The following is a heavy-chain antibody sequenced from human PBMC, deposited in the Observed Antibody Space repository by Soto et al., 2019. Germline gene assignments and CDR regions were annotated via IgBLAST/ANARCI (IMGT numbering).Heavy chain of an antibody. V-gene: IGHV4-30-4*01. CDR3: ARVVGFWSGYYYYGMDV. CDR2: IYYSGSS. Sequence: QVQLQESGPGLVKPSQTLSLTCTVSGGSISSGDYYWSWIRQPPGKGLEWIGYIYYSGSSYYNPSLKSRVTISVDTSKNQFSQKLCSVTAADTAVYYCARVVGFWSGYYYYGMDVWGQGTTVTVSS. CDR1: GGSISSGDYY. J-gene: IGHJ6*02. D-gene: IGHD3-3*01.